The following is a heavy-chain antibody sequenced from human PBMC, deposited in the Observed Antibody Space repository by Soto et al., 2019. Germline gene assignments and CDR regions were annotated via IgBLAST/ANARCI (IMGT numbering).Heavy chain of an antibody. V-gene: IGHV3-7*01. CDR2: IKQDGSGK. J-gene: IGHJ3*02. Sequence: EVQLVESGGGLVQPGGSLRLSCAASGFTFSSYWMSWVRQAPGKGLEWVANIKQDGSGKYYVDSVKGRFTISRDNAKNSLYLQMNSLRAEDTAVYYCARGYCGGDCYHIDAFDIWGQGTMVTVSS. CDR3: ARGYCGGDCYHIDAFDI. D-gene: IGHD2-21*01. CDR1: GFTFSSYW.